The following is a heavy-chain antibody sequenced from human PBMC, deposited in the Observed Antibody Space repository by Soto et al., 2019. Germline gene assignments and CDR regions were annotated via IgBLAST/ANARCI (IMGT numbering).Heavy chain of an antibody. CDR1: GYTFTSYA. CDR2: INAGNGNT. J-gene: IGHJ2*01. Sequence: QVKLVQSGAEAKKRGASVKVSCKASGYTFTSYAMHWVRQAHGQRLEWMGWINAGNGNTKYSQKFHGRVTITRDTSASTAYMEVSSLRSEDTAVYYCARDYLFNWYFDLWGRGTLVTVSS. CDR3: ARDYLFNWYFDL. D-gene: IGHD2-21*01. V-gene: IGHV1-3*01.